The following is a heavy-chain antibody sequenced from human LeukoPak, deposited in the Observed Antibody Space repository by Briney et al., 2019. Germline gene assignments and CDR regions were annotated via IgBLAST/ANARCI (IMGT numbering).Heavy chain of an antibody. J-gene: IGHJ4*02. CDR2: IYYSGST. CDR3: ARVSDSSSSMDY. D-gene: IGHD6-6*01. Sequence: KPSETLSLTCTVSGGSISSSSYYWGWIRQPPGKGLEWIGSIYYSGSTYYNPSLKSRVTISVDTSKNQFSLKLSSVTAADMAVYYCARVSDSSSSMDYWGQGTLVTVSS. CDR1: GGSISSSSYY. V-gene: IGHV4-39*07.